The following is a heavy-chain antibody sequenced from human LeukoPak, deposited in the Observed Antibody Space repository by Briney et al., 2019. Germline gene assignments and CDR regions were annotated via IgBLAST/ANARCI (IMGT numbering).Heavy chain of an antibody. D-gene: IGHD3-22*01. V-gene: IGHV3-23*01. CDR1: GFAFSSYA. CDR2: ISGRGGST. Sequence: GGSLRLSCAASGFAFSSYAMSWVRQAPGKGLEWVSAISGRGGSTYYADSVKGRFAISRDTSKNTLYLQMNSLRAEDTAVYYCAKEGNYYDSSGYSKRIDYWGQGTLVTVSS. CDR3: AKEGNYYDSSGYSKRIDY. J-gene: IGHJ4*02.